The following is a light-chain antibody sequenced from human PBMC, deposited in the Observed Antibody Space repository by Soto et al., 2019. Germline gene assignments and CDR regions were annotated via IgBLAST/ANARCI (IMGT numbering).Light chain of an antibody. CDR1: QSVSSD. Sequence: TRAPSTMCVAPGGRATLTCRASQSVSSDLAWYQHKPGQAPRLLIYGASTRATGIPDRFSGSGSGTDFTPTISRLEPEEYACYYCQQYGSSRTFGEGTKVDI. CDR2: GAS. CDR3: QQYGSSRT. V-gene: IGKV3-20*01. J-gene: IGKJ1*01.